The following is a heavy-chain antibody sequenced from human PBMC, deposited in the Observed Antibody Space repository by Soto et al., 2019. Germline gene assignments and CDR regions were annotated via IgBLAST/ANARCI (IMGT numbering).Heavy chain of an antibody. CDR1: GFTFSDYF. Sequence: QVQLVESGGGLVKPGGSLRLSCAASGFTFSDYFMSWIRQAPGKGLEWVSYINTGSSYTNYADSVKGRFTISGDNAKNSLYLQMNSLRAEDTAVYYCARTVSSGRQSHLGYWGQGTLVTVSS. CDR2: INTGSSYT. D-gene: IGHD6-19*01. CDR3: ARTVSSGRQSHLGY. V-gene: IGHV3-11*05. J-gene: IGHJ4*02.